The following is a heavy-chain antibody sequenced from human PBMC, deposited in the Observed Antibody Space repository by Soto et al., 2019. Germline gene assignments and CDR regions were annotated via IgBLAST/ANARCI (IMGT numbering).Heavy chain of an antibody. CDR2: ISSNGGST. Sequence: GLSLRLSCAASGCTFSSHAMHWIRQAPGKGLEYVSAISSNGGSTYYANSVKGRFTISRDNSKNTLYLQMGSLRAEDMAVYYCATGLLYTVADDTDAFDTWGQGTMVTVSS. CDR1: GCTFSSHA. CDR3: ATGLLYTVADDTDAFDT. V-gene: IGHV3-64*01. J-gene: IGHJ3*02. D-gene: IGHD2-15*01.